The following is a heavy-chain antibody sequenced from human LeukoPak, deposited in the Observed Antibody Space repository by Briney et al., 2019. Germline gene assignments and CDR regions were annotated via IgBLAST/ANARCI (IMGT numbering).Heavy chain of an antibody. Sequence: GGSLRLSCVASGFTFDDYAMHWVRQAPGKGLEWVSGISWNSGSIGYADSVKGRFTISRDNAKNSLYLQMNSLRAEDTAVYYCARVLRVVVIKGDAFDIWGQGTMVTVSS. CDR2: ISWNSGSI. V-gene: IGHV3-9*01. CDR3: ARVLRVVVIKGDAFDI. J-gene: IGHJ3*02. CDR1: GFTFDDYA. D-gene: IGHD3-22*01.